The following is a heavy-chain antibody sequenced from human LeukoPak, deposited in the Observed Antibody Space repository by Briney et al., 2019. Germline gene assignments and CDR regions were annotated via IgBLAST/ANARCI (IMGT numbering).Heavy chain of an antibody. Sequence: PGGSLRLSCAASGFISSNDAMHWVRQAPGKGLEWVAFIWFDGSNKHYADSVKGRFTISRDNSEDTLYLQMNSLRAEDTAVYYCVRDPSGSGFAFDSWGQGALVTVSS. CDR2: IWFDGSNK. V-gene: IGHV3-33*01. J-gene: IGHJ4*02. CDR3: VRDPSGSGFAFDS. CDR1: GFISSNDA. D-gene: IGHD1-1*01.